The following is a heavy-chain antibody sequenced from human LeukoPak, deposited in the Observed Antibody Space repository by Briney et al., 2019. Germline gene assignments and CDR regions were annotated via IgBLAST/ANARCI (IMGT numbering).Heavy chain of an antibody. CDR1: GYTFTGYY. CDR2: IIPIFGTA. Sequence: GASVKVSCKASGYTFTGYYMHWVRQAPGQGLEWMGGIIPIFGTANYAQKFQGRVTITADKSTSTAYMELSSLRSEDTAVYYCARDRGGRDILTGYRMYNWFDPWGQGTLVTVSS. D-gene: IGHD3-9*01. V-gene: IGHV1-69*06. CDR3: ARDRGGRDILTGYRMYNWFDP. J-gene: IGHJ5*02.